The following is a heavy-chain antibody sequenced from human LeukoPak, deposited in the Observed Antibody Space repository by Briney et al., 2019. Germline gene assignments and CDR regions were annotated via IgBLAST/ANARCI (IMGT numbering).Heavy chain of an antibody. CDR2: INPIIDTA. V-gene: IGHV1-69*05. CDR3: ARTDSGSYGYSADY. Sequence: ASVKVSCKASGGTFSSYAISWVRQAPGQGLEWMGGINPIIDTANYAQKFQGRVTITTDESTSTAYMELSSLRSEDTAVYYCARTDSGSYGYSADYWGQGTLVTVSS. J-gene: IGHJ4*02. CDR1: GGTFSSYA. D-gene: IGHD5-18*01.